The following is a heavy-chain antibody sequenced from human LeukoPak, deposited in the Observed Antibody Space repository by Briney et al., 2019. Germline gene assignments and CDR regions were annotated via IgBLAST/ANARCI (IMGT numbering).Heavy chain of an antibody. CDR3: ASERGATRYFDY. Sequence: SVKVSCKASGGTFSSYVITWVRQAPGQGLEWMGRIIPMLDIQNYAQKFQGRVTITADKSTSTAYMELSSLRSEDTAVYYCASERGATRYFDYWGQGTLVTVSS. J-gene: IGHJ4*02. CDR1: GGTFSSYV. CDR2: IIPMLDIQ. V-gene: IGHV1-69*04. D-gene: IGHD3-10*01.